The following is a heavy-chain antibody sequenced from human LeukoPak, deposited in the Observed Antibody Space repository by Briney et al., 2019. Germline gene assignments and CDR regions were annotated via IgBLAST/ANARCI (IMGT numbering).Heavy chain of an antibody. D-gene: IGHD6-19*01. CDR2: IYYSGST. J-gene: IGHJ3*02. V-gene: IGHV4-59*01. CDR3: ARGDSGWNLMAFDI. Sequence: SETLSLTCTVSGGSISSYYWSWIRQPPGKGLEWIGYIYYSGSTDYNPSLKSRVTISVDTSKNQFSLKLSSVTAADTAVYYCARGDSGWNLMAFDIWGQGTMVTVSS. CDR1: GGSISSYY.